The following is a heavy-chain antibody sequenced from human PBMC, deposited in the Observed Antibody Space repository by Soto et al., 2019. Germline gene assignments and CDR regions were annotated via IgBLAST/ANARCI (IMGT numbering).Heavy chain of an antibody. CDR1: GFFFSSYT. J-gene: IGHJ5*01. V-gene: IGHV3-30-3*01. D-gene: IGHD1-26*01. CDR2: ISHDGSNK. Sequence: GGSLRLSCAASGFFFSSYTMHWVRQAQGKGLEWVAAISHDGSNKYYADSVKGRFTISRDNSKNTLYLQMNSLRAEDTAIYYCAKDNPVGATPGWFDSWGQGTLVTVAS. CDR3: AKDNPVGATPGWFDS.